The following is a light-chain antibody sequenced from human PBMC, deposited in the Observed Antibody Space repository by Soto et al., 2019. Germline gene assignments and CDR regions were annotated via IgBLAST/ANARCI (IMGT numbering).Light chain of an antibody. CDR2: DVS. V-gene: IGKV3-11*01. J-gene: IGKJ1*01. Sequence: IVLSQSPATLSLSTRKRATLSCRASQNISSYLIWYQQKPGQAPRLLIYDVSNRATGIPDRFSGGGSGAEYTLTISSLQSEDFAVYYCQQDDKWPRTFGQGTKV. CDR3: QQDDKWPRT. CDR1: QNISSY.